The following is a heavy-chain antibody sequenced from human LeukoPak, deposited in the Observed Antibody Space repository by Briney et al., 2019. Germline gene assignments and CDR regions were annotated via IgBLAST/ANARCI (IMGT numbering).Heavy chain of an antibody. Sequence: SETLSLTCSVSGGSISTYYWSWIRQLPGKGLEWIGYIYYTGTTNYNPSLRSRITISVDTSRNQFSLRLSSVTAADTAVYYCAREDPQTTVPEGMDVWGHGTTVIVSS. D-gene: IGHD4-17*01. V-gene: IGHV4-59*01. CDR1: GGSISTYY. CDR2: IYYTGTT. CDR3: AREDPQTTVPEGMDV. J-gene: IGHJ6*02.